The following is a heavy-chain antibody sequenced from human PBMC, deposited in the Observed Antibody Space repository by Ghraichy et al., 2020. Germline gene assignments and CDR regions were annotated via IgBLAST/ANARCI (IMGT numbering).Heavy chain of an antibody. CDR1: GGSFSGYY. CDR2: INHSGST. J-gene: IGHJ5*02. V-gene: IGHV4-34*01. CDR3: ARGRSFGELLAEDNWFDP. Sequence: SETLSLTCAVYGGSFSGYYWSWIRQPPGKGLEWIGEINHSGSTNYNPSLKSRVTISVDTSKNQFSLKLSSVTAADTAVYYCARGRSFGELLAEDNWFDPLGQGTLVTVS. D-gene: IGHD3-10*01.